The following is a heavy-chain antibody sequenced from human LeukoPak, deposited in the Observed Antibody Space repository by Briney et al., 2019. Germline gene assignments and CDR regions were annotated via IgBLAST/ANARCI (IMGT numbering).Heavy chain of an antibody. CDR3: ARFHCSSTSCYHYFDY. V-gene: IGHV1-3*01. CDR2: INAGNGST. J-gene: IGHJ4*02. D-gene: IGHD2-2*01. CDR1: GYTFTSYA. Sequence: ASVKVSCKASGYTFTSYAMHWVRQAPGQRLEWMGWINAGNGSTKYSQKFQGRVTITRDTSASTAYMELSSLRSEDTAVYYCARFHCSSTSCYHYFDYWGQGTLVTVSS.